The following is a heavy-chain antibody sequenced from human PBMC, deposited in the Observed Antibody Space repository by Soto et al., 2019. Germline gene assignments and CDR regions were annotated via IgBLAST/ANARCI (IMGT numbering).Heavy chain of an antibody. CDR2: INHSGST. CDR3: ARAKTTIFGVVIPLDV. D-gene: IGHD3-3*01. J-gene: IGHJ6*02. V-gene: IGHV4-34*01. CDR1: GGSFSGYY. Sequence: KTSETLSLTCAVYGGSFSGYYWSWIRQPPGKGLEWIGEINHSGSTNYNPSLKSRVTISVDTSKNQFSLKLSSVTAADTAVYYCARAKTTIFGVVIPLDVWGQGTTVTVS.